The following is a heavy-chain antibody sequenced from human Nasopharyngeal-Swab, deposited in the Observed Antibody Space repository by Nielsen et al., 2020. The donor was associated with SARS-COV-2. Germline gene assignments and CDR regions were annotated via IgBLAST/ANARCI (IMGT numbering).Heavy chain of an antibody. CDR1: GYSFTSYY. Sequence: ASVKVSCKASGYSFTSYYMHWVRQAPGQGLEWMGIINPSGGSTSYAQKFQGRVTMTRDTSTSTVYMELSSLRSEDTAVYYCARDSSTYCYDSSGYFDYWGQGTLVTVSS. CDR2: INPSGGST. CDR3: ARDSSTYCYDSSGYFDY. D-gene: IGHD3-22*01. J-gene: IGHJ4*02. V-gene: IGHV1-46*01.